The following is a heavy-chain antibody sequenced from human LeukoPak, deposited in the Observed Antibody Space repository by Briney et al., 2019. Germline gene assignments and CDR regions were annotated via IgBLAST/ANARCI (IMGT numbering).Heavy chain of an antibody. CDR3: ARGGRRVIPAAHFDY. D-gene: IGHD2-2*01. V-gene: IGHV4-59*01. J-gene: IGHJ4*02. CDR1: GGSISSYY. CDR2: IYYSGST. Sequence: PSQTLSLTCTVSGGSISSYYWSWIRQPPGKGLEWIGYIYYSGSTNYNPSLKSRVTISVDTSKNQFSLKLSSVTAADTAVYYCARGGRRVIPAAHFDYWGQGTLVTVSS.